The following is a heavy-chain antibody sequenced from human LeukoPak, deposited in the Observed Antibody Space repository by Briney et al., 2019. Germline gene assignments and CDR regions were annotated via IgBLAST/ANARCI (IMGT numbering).Heavy chain of an antibody. CDR3: ARVGGGYSGSYYFDY. D-gene: IGHD1-26*01. CDR1: GYTFTSYD. Sequence: GASVKVSCKASGYTFTSYDINWVRQATGQGLEWMGWMNPNSGNTGYAQKFQGRVTMTRNTSISTAYMELSSLGSEDAAVYYCARVGGGYSGSYYFDYWGQGTLVTVSS. CDR2: MNPNSGNT. J-gene: IGHJ4*02. V-gene: IGHV1-8*01.